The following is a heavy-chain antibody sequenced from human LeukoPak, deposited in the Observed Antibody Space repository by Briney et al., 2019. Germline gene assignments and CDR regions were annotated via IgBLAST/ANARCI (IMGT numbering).Heavy chain of an antibody. J-gene: IGHJ3*02. Sequence: GGSLRLSCAASGFTFSDYYMDWVRQGPGKGLEWIARSSSKHYSYTTIYAASVKDRFTISRDPSKDSLYLQMNSLKSEDTALYYCVRGFSSFDTWGQGTMVTVSS. CDR3: VRGFSSFDT. V-gene: IGHV3-72*01. CDR1: GFTFSDYY. CDR2: SSSKHYSYTT.